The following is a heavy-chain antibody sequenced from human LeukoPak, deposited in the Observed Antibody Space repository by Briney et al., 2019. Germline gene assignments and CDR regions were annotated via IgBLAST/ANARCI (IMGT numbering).Heavy chain of an antibody. CDR2: ISGSGGST. CDR3: AKEEGYYYYYYGMDV. V-gene: IGHV3-23*01. D-gene: IGHD1-1*01. J-gene: IGHJ6*02. CDR1: GFTFSSYA. Sequence: PGGSLRLSCAASGFTFSSYAMSWVRQAPGKGLEWVSAISGSGGSTYYADSVKGRFTISKDNSMNTLYLQMNSLRAEDTAVYYCAKEEGYYYYYYGMDVWGQGTTVTVSS.